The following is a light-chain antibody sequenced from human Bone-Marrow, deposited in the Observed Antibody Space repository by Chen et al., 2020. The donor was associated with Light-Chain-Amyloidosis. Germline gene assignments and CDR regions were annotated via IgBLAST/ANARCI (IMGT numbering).Light chain of an antibody. J-gene: IGLJ2*01. CDR2: RDT. CDR1: DLPTKY. CDR3: QSADSSGTYEVI. V-gene: IGLV3-25*03. Sequence: SSELTQPPSVSVSPGQTARITCSGDDLPTKYAYWYQQKPGQAPVLVIHRDTERPSGIAERFSGSSSWTTATLTIRGVQAEDEADYHCQSADSSGTYEVIFGGGTKLTVL.